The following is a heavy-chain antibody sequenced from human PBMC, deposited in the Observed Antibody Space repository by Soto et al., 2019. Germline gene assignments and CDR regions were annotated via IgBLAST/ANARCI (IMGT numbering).Heavy chain of an antibody. CDR2: VAHDGRNT. CDR3: AKGGRQWLVTSDFNY. D-gene: IGHD6-19*01. Sequence: GGSLRLSCAASGFTFSDYAMHWVRQAPGKGLEWVAVVAHDGRNTHYSDSVKGRFTISRDSSKNTVSLEMTSLRAEDTAVYYCAKGGRQWLVTSDFNYWGQGALVTVSS. CDR1: GFTFSDYA. J-gene: IGHJ4*02. V-gene: IGHV3-30*18.